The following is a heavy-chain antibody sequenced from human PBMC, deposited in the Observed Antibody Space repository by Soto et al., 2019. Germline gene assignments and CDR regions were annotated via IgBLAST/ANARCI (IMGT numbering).Heavy chain of an antibody. J-gene: IGHJ4*02. D-gene: IGHD6-19*01. V-gene: IGHV1-18*01. Sequence: QVQLVQSGAEVKNAGASVRVSCTASRYTFPNYGLTWVRQAPGQGPAWLGWIRLHNGETHYAPNFRGRVTMTTDTSTSTAYMELRGLRSDDTAMYYCATSLGPSGWFDYWGQGNPVTVSS. CDR3: ATSLGPSGWFDY. CDR1: RYTFPNYG. CDR2: IRLHNGET.